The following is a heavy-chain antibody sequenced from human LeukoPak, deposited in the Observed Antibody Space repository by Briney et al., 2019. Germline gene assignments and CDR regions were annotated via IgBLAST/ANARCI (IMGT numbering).Heavy chain of an antibody. D-gene: IGHD1-20*01. J-gene: IGHJ4*02. CDR3: AREYVTGTDLFDY. V-gene: IGHV3-74*01. Sequence: GWAVRLSRAGSVCIFSNQWMHWVRQAPARGVVGVSRGYSEVRRTPYAHSVNGRFTISRDNARDTLYLQMNSLRDEDTAVYYCAREYVTGTDLFDYWGQGTLVTVSS. CDR1: VCIFSNQW. CDR2: GYSEVRRT.